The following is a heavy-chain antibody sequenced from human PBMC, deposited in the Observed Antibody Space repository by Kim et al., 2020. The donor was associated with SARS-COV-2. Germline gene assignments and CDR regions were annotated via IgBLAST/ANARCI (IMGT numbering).Heavy chain of an antibody. J-gene: IGHJ4*02. CDR2: ISSSSSYI. CDR3: AREDGSGYDYLYYFDY. D-gene: IGHD5-12*01. Sequence: GGSLRLSCAASGFTFSSYSMNWVRQAPGKGLEWVSSISSSSSYIYYADSVKGRFTISRDNAKNSLYLQMNSLRAEDTAVYYCAREDGSGYDYLYYFDYWGQGTLVTVSS. CDR1: GFTFSSYS. V-gene: IGHV3-21*01.